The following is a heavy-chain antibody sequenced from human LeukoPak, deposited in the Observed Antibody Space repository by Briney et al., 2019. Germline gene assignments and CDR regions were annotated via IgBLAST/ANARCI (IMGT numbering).Heavy chain of an antibody. Sequence: PGGSLRLSCAASGFTFSDYYMSWIRQAPGKGLEWVSYISSSGSTIYYADSVKGRFTISRDNAKNSLYLQMNSLRAEDTAVYYCARMVADDYSNYLVGRWGRGTLVTVSS. V-gene: IGHV3-11*04. CDR1: GFTFSDYY. D-gene: IGHD4-11*01. CDR2: ISSSGSTI. CDR3: ARMVADDYSNYLVGR. J-gene: IGHJ4*02.